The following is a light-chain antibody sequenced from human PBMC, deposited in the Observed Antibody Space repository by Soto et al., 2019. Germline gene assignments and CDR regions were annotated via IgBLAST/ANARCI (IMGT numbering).Light chain of an antibody. CDR1: SSNIGAGYD. CDR2: GNS. Sequence: QAVVTQPPSVSGAPGQRVTISCTGSSSNIGAGYDVHWYQQLPGTAPKLLIYGNSNRPSGVPDRFSGSKSGTSASLAITGLQAEDEADYYCQSYDSSLSAVVFGGWTKLTVL. CDR3: QSYDSSLSAVV. J-gene: IGLJ2*01. V-gene: IGLV1-40*01.